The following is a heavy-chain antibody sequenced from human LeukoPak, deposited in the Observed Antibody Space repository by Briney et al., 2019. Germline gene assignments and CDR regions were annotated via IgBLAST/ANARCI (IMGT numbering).Heavy chain of an antibody. CDR3: ARDPSLYSSGCCYFDY. D-gene: IGHD6-19*01. CDR1: GFTFSSYW. Sequence: PGRSLRLSCAASGFTFSSYWMSWVRQAPGKGLEWVANIKQDGSEKYYVDSVKGRFTISRDNAKNSLYLQMNSLRAEDTAVYYCARDPSLYSSGCCYFDYWGQGTLVTVSS. J-gene: IGHJ4*02. CDR2: IKQDGSEK. V-gene: IGHV3-7*03.